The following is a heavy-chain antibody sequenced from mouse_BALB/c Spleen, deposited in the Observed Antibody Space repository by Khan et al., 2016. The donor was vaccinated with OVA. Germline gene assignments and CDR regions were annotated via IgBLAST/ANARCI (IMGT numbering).Heavy chain of an antibody. CDR2: ITPNNGGT. D-gene: IGHD1-1*01. CDR3: TRGGYGRRFDF. V-gene: IGHV1-18*01. J-gene: IGHJ2*01. Sequence: VRLQQSGPELVKPGASVKIPCKASGYTFTDYNMDWVKQSPGKSLEWIGDITPNNGGTNYTQRFKGKATLTVDKSSSTAYMELRSLKSEDTAVYDCTRGGYGRRFDFWGQGTTLTVSS. CDR1: GYTFTDYN.